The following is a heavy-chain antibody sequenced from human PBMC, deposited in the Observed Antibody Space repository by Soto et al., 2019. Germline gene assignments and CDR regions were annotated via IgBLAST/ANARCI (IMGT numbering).Heavy chain of an antibody. CDR3: ARDRARGAIDY. Sequence: SETLSLTCTVSGGSISSYYWSWIRQPPGKGLEWIGYIYYSGSTYYNPSLKSRVTISVDTSKNQFSLKLSSVTAADTAVYYCARDRARGAIDYWGQGTLVTVSS. CDR2: IYYSGST. J-gene: IGHJ4*02. CDR1: GGSISSYY. V-gene: IGHV4-59*06. D-gene: IGHD3-10*01.